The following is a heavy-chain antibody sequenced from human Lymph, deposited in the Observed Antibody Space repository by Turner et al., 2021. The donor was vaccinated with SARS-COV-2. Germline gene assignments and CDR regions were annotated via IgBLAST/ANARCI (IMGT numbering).Heavy chain of an antibody. V-gene: IGHV3-30-3*01. CDR1: GFTFSSYA. CDR3: ARSSIAARSWFDP. J-gene: IGHJ5*02. D-gene: IGHD6-6*01. Sequence: QVQLVESGGGVVQPGRSLRLSCAASGFTFSSYAMHWVRQAPGKGLEWVAVISDDGSNKYYADSVKGRFTISRDNSKNTLYLQMNSLRAEDTAVYYCARSSIAARSWFDPWGQGTLVTVS. CDR2: ISDDGSNK.